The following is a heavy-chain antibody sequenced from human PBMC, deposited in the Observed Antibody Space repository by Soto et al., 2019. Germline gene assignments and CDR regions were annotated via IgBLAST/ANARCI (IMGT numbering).Heavy chain of an antibody. CDR2: IYHSGST. Sequence: QVQLQESGPGLVKPSGTLSLTCAVSGGSISSSNWWSWVCQPPGKGLEWIGEIYHSGSTNYNPSLKSRVTISVDKSKNQFSLKLSSVTAADTAVYYCARYLYYDFWSGYYPDYYYYGMDVWGQGTTVTVSS. CDR3: ARYLYYDFWSGYYPDYYYYGMDV. V-gene: IGHV4-4*02. J-gene: IGHJ6*02. CDR1: GGSISSSNW. D-gene: IGHD3-3*01.